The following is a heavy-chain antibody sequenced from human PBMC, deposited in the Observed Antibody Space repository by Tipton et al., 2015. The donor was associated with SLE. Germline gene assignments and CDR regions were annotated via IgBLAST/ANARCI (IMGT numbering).Heavy chain of an antibody. CDR2: IYYSGST. V-gene: IGHV4-39*07. Sequence: LRLSCTVSGGSISSSSYYWGWIRQPPGKGLEWIGSIYYSGSTYYNPSLKSRVTISVDTSKNQFSLKLSSVTAADTAVYYCARASRDLLPGGGPNWFDPWGQGTLVTVSS. CDR1: GGSISSSSYY. J-gene: IGHJ5*02. CDR3: ARASRDLLPGGGPNWFDP. D-gene: IGHD3-22*01.